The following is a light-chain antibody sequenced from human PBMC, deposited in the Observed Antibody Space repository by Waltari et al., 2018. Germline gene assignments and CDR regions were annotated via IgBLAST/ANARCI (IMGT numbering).Light chain of an antibody. CDR1: SSDVGNYKR. J-gene: IGLJ2*01. CDR3: SSYAGSSKGV. Sequence: QSALTQPASVSGSPGQSITISCTGTSSDVGNYKRVSWYQQHPGKDPKLMIYAVSKRPSGVSDRFSGAKSGDMASMTISGLQPEDGAEYFCSSYAGSSKGVFGGGTKVTVL. CDR2: AVS. V-gene: IGLV2-23*02.